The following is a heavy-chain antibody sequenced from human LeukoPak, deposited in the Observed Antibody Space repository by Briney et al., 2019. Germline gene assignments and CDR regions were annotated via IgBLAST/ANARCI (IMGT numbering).Heavy chain of an antibody. D-gene: IGHD1-26*01. J-gene: IGHJ4*02. CDR2: ISSSSSYT. CDR1: GFTFSDYY. Sequence: PGGSLRLSCAASGFTFSDYYMSWIRQAPGKGLEWVSYISSSSSYTNYADSVKGRFTISRDSAKNSLYLQMNSLRAEDTAVYCCARDGSGSSIVADYWGQGTLVTVSS. V-gene: IGHV3-11*05. CDR3: ARDGSGSSIVADY.